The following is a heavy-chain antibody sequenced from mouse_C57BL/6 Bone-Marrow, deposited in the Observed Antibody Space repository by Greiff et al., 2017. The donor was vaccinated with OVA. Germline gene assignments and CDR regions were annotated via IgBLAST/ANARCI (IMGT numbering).Heavy chain of an antibody. CDR2: RWSGGST. V-gene: IGHV2-4*01. CDR3: ATKGYFDV. CDR1: GFSLTSYG. J-gene: IGHJ1*03. Sequence: QVQLQQSGPGLVQPSQSLSITCTVSGFSLTSYGVHWVRQPPGKGLEWLGVRWSGGSTDYNAAFISRLSISKDNSKSQVFFKMNSLQADDTAIYYCATKGYFDVWGTGTTVTVSS.